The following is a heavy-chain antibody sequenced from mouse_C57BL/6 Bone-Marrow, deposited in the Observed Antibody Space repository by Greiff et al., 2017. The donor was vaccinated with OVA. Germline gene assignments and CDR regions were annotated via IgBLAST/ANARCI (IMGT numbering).Heavy chain of an antibody. V-gene: IGHV1-15*01. CDR3: TREAMDY. Sequence: QVQLQQSGAELVRPGASVTLSCKASGYTFTDYEMHWVKQTPVHGLEWIGAIDPETGGTAYNQKFKGKAILNADKSSSTAYMELRSLTSEDSAVYYCTREAMDYWGQGTSVTVSS. CDR1: GYTFTDYE. J-gene: IGHJ4*01. CDR2: IDPETGGT.